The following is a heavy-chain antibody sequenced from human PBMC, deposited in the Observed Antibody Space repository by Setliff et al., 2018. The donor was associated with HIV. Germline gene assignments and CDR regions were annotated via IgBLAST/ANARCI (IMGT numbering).Heavy chain of an antibody. CDR3: ARPRVFDSFDV. Sequence: ASVKVSCKAIGYMILGYKMNWVRQAPGQGLEWIGRISPNNGAAEYAPKFQGRVSMTLATSISTAYLEIPRLTSDDAAVYFCARPRVFDSFDVWGQGTKVTVSS. D-gene: IGHD6-6*01. CDR2: ISPNNGAA. V-gene: IGHV1-2*06. CDR1: GYMILGYK. J-gene: IGHJ3*01.